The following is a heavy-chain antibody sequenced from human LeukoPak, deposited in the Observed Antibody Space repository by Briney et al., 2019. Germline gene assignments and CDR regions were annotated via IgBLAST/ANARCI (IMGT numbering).Heavy chain of an antibody. V-gene: IGHV4-61*02. CDR1: GGSISSGSYY. CDR3: ARVPTAGYSYAQDAFDI. Sequence: SQTLSLTCTVSGGSISSGSYYWSWIRQPAGKGLEWIGRIYTSGSTNYNPSLKSRVTISVDTSKNQFSLKLSSVTAADTAVYYCARVPTAGYSYAQDAFDIWGQGTMVTVSS. D-gene: IGHD5-18*01. CDR2: IYTSGST. J-gene: IGHJ3*02.